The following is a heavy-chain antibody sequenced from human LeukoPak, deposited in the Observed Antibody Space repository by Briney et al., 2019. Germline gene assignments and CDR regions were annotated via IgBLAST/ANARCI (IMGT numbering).Heavy chain of an antibody. V-gene: IGHV1-2*02. D-gene: IGHD3-10*01. CDR3: ARGSHIRTHDRDNWFDP. CDR1: GYTFTGYY. CDR2: INPNSGGT. J-gene: IGHJ5*02. Sequence: AASVKVSCKASGYTFTGYYMHWARQAPGQGLEWMGWINPNSGGTNYAQKFQGRVTMTRDMSTSTVYMELRSLRSEDTAVYYCARGSHIRTHDRDNWFDPWGQGTLVTVSS.